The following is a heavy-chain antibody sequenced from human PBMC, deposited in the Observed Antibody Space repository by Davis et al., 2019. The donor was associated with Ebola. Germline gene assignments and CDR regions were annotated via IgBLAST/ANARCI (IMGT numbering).Heavy chain of an antibody. CDR1: GGSISSSSYY. CDR3: ARGPSIRQFDY. J-gene: IGHJ4*02. CDR2: IYYSGST. V-gene: IGHV4-39*01. Sequence: MPSETLSLTCTVSGGSISSSSYYWGWIRQPPGKGLEWIGSIYYSGSTYYNPSLKSRVTISVDTSKNQFSLKLSSVTAADTAVYYCARGPSIRQFDYWGQGTLVTVSS.